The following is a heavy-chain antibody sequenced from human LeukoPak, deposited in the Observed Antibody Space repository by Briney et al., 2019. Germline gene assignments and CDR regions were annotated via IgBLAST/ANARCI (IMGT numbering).Heavy chain of an antibody. J-gene: IGHJ4*02. V-gene: IGHV5-51*01. CDR2: IYPGDSDT. D-gene: IGHD2-2*01. CDR1: GYSLTSYW. Sequence: GESLKISCKGSGYSLTSYWIGWVRQLPGKGLEWMGIIYPGDSDTRYSPSFQGQVTISADKSISTAYLQWSSLKASDTAMYYCARSICSSTSCYDYFDYWGQGTLVTVSS. CDR3: ARSICSSTSCYDYFDY.